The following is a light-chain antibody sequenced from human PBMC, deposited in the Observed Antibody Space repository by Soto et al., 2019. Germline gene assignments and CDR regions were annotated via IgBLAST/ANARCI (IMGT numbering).Light chain of an antibody. J-gene: IGLJ1*01. CDR1: SSDVGGSNS. CDR3: SSSAGSNTLRV. V-gene: IGLV2-8*01. Sequence: QSALTQPPSASGSPGQSVTISCTGTSSDVGGSNSVSWYQQHPGKAPKVMIYEVSKRPSGVPDRFSGSKSGNTASLTVSGLQAEDEADYYCSSSAGSNTLRVFGTGTKLTVL. CDR2: EVS.